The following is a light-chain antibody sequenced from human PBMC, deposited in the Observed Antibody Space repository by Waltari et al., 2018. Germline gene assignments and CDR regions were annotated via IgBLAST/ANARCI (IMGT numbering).Light chain of an antibody. V-gene: IGKV3-20*01. CDR1: QSVGSSY. CDR3: QQYGSPPYT. Sequence: EIVLTQSPGTLSLSPGERATLSCWASQSVGSSYLAWFQQKPGQAPRLLIYAVSSRATGIPGRFSCSGSGTDFTLTINRLEPEDSSVYYCQQYGSPPYTFGQGTKLEL. CDR2: AVS. J-gene: IGKJ2*01.